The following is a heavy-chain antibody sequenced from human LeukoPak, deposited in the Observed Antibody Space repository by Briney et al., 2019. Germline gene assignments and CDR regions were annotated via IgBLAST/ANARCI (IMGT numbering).Heavy chain of an antibody. Sequence: GGSLRLSCAASGFTFSSYGMSWVRQAPGKGLEWVSGISGSGGSTYYADSVKGRFTMSRDNSKNTLYLQMNSLRAEDTAVYYCARHYYYYMDVWGKGTTVTVSS. CDR3: ARHYYYYMDV. V-gene: IGHV3-23*01. CDR2: ISGSGGST. J-gene: IGHJ6*03. CDR1: GFTFSSYG.